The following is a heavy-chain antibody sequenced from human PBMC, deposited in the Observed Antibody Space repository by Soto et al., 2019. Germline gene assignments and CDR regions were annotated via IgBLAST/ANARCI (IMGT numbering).Heavy chain of an antibody. Sequence: ASVKVSCKASGYTFTGYYMHWVRQAPGQGLEWMGWINPNSGGTNYAQKFQGWVTMTRDTSISTAYMELSRLRSDDTAVYYCALDILTGYYAFYIWGQGTMVTVSS. CDR3: ALDILTGYYAFYI. CDR2: INPNSGGT. CDR1: GYTFTGYY. D-gene: IGHD3-9*01. J-gene: IGHJ3*02. V-gene: IGHV1-2*04.